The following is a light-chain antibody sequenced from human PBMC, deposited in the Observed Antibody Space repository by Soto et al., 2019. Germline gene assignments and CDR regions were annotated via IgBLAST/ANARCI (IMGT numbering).Light chain of an antibody. CDR3: QQYHSYPPT. J-gene: IGKJ3*01. Sequence: DIQMTQSPSTLSASVGERVTITCRASQSISSWLAWYQQKPGKAPNLLIYKASTLQGGVPSRFSGSGSGTEFSLTISSLQPDDLATYFCQQYHSYPPTFGPGTKVDIK. V-gene: IGKV1-5*03. CDR1: QSISSW. CDR2: KAS.